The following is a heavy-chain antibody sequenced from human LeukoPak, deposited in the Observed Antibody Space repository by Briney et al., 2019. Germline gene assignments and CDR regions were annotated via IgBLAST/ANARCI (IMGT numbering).Heavy chain of an antibody. D-gene: IGHD1-26*01. CDR2: IFYSGST. CDR1: GGSITYSHYY. J-gene: IGHJ4*02. CDR3: ARQSGSYGGILDN. Sequence: SETLSLTCSVSGGSITYSHYYWGWVRQPPGKGLEWIGGIFYSGSTYYNPSLKSRVTISVDTSRNEFSLRLSSVTAADTALYFCARQSGSYGGILDNWGQGILGTVSS. V-gene: IGHV4-39*01.